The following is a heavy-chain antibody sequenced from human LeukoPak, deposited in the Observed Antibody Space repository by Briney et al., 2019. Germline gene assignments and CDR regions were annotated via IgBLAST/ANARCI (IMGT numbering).Heavy chain of an antibody. D-gene: IGHD3-3*01. CDR2: FDPEDGET. V-gene: IGHV1-24*01. Sequence: ASVKVSCTVSGYTLTELSMHWVRQAPGKGLEWMGGFDPEDGETIYAQKFQGRVTMTEDTSTDTAYMELSSLRSEDTAVYYCATVEWLTGASKPITIFGVVIDVFDYWGQGTLVTVSS. CDR3: ATVEWLTGASKPITIFGVVIDVFDY. CDR1: GYTLTELS. J-gene: IGHJ4*02.